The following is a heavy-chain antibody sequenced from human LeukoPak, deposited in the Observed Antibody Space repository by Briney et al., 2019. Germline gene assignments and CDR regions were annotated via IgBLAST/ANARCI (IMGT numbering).Heavy chain of an antibody. CDR2: IYYSGST. CDR3: ARNYLTDPFDY. V-gene: IGHV4-59*08. Sequence: SETLSLTCTVSGGSISSYYWSWIRQPPGKGLEWIGYIYYSGSTNYNPSLKSRVTISVDTSKNQFSLKLSSVTAADTAVYYCARNYLTDPFDYWGQGTLVTVSS. CDR1: GGSISSYY. D-gene: IGHD7-27*01. J-gene: IGHJ4*02.